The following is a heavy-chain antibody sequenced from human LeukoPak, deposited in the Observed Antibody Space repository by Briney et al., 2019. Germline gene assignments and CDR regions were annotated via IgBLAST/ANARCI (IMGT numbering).Heavy chain of an antibody. Sequence: GASVKVSCKASGYTLTSYGISWVRQAPGQGLEWMGWISAYNGNTNYAQKLQGRVTMTTDTSTSTAYMELRSLRSDDTAVYYCARAEPTYYYDSSGYYLNDYWGQGTLVTVSS. J-gene: IGHJ4*02. CDR2: ISAYNGNT. V-gene: IGHV1-18*01. CDR1: GYTLTSYG. D-gene: IGHD3-22*01. CDR3: ARAEPTYYYDSSGYYLNDY.